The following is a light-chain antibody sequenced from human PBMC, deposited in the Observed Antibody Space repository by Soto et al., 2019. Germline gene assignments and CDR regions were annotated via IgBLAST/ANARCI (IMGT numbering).Light chain of an antibody. V-gene: IGKV3-15*01. CDR1: QSVSSN. Sequence: IVMTQSPATLSVSPGERATLSCRASQSVSSNLAWYQQQPGQAPRLLIYGASTRATGIPARFSGSGSGTEFTLTISRLQSEDFAVYYCQQYNNWPRTFGQGTKLEIK. J-gene: IGKJ2*01. CDR2: GAS. CDR3: QQYNNWPRT.